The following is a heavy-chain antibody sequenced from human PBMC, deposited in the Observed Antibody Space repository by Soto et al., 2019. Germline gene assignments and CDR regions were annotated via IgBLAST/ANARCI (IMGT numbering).Heavy chain of an antibody. V-gene: IGHV4-59*01. Sequence: SDTLSLTCTFNCYSITSYYWSWIRQPPGKGLEWIGYIYYSGSTNYNPSLKSRVTISVDTSKNQFSLKLSSVTAADTAVYYCARVWGGAFDIWGQGTMVT. CDR1: CYSITSYY. D-gene: IGHD3-10*01. J-gene: IGHJ3*02. CDR3: ARVWGGAFDI. CDR2: IYYSGST.